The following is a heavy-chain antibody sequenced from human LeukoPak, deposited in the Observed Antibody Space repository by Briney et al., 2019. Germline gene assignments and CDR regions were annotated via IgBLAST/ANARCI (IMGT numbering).Heavy chain of an antibody. CDR2: IYYSGST. CDR1: GGSITSYY. D-gene: IGHD3-16*02. Sequence: PSETLSLTCTVSGGSITSYYWSWIRQSPGKGLEWIGYIYYSGSTNYNPSLKSRVTISVDTSKNQFSLKLSSVTAADTAVYYCARGPSILSLIQYNWFDPWGQGTLVTVSS. J-gene: IGHJ5*02. V-gene: IGHV4-59*01. CDR3: ARGPSILSLIQYNWFDP.